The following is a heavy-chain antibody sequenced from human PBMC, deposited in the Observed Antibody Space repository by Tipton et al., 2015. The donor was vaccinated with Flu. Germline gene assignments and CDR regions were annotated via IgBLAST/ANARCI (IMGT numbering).Heavy chain of an antibody. Sequence: TLSLTCTVSGGSISSYYWSWIRQPPGKGLEWIGYIYYSGSTNYNPSLKSRVTISVDTSKTQFSLKLGSVTAADTAVYYCARDRGGSYPLDAFDIWGQGTMATVSS. CDR1: GGSISSYY. V-gene: IGHV4-59*01. D-gene: IGHD1-26*01. J-gene: IGHJ3*02. CDR2: IYYSGST. CDR3: ARDRGGSYPLDAFDI.